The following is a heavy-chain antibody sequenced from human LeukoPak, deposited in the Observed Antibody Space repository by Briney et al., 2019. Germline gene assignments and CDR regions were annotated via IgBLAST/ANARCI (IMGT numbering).Heavy chain of an antibody. V-gene: IGHV3-30*02. CDR3: AKLNTPETIFGVVDALFDY. CDR1: GFTFSSYG. J-gene: IGHJ4*02. CDR2: IRYDGSNK. Sequence: PGGSLRLSCAASGFTFSSYGMHWVRQAPGKGLEWVAFIRYDGSNKYYADSVKGRFTISRDNSKNTLYLQMNSLRAEDTAVYYCAKLNTPETIFGVVDALFDYWGQGTLVTVSS. D-gene: IGHD3-3*01.